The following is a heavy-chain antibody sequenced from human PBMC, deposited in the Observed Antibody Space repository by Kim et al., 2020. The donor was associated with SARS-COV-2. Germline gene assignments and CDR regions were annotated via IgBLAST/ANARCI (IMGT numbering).Heavy chain of an antibody. CDR1: GYTFTSYD. Sequence: ASVKVSCKASGYTFTSYDINWVRQATGQGLEWMGWMNPNSGNTGYAQKFQGRVTMTRNISISTAYMELSSLRSEDTAVYYCARDIRYFDWLLYSGRYYYYGMDVWGQGTTFTVSS. J-gene: IGHJ6*02. CDR2: MNPNSGNT. D-gene: IGHD3-9*01. CDR3: ARDIRYFDWLLYSGRYYYYGMDV. V-gene: IGHV1-8*01.